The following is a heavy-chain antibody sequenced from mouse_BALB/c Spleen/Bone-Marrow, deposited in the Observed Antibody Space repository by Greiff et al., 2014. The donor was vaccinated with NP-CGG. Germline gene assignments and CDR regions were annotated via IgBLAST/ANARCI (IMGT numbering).Heavy chain of an antibody. V-gene: IGHV1S16*01. CDR3: TIPPIYYAMDY. CDR2: INPSNGGI. J-gene: IGHJ4*01. Sequence: QVQLQQSGAELVKPGASVKLSCKASGYTFTSHWMHWVKLRPGQGFEWIGEINPSNGGINYNEKFKRKATLTADKSSSTAYMQLSSLTSEDSAVYYCTIPPIYYAMDYWGQGTSVTVSS. CDR1: GYTFTSHW.